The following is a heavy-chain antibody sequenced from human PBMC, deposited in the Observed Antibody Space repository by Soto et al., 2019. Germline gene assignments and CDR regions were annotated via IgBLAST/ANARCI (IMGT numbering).Heavy chain of an antibody. V-gene: IGHV4-39*02. CDR2: IHSSGGT. Sequence: SETLSLTCTVSGASIKSSNYFWCWIRQPPGKGLEFVGSIHSSGGTYYNPSLKSRVTVSVDLSNSHFSLSLKSLTATDTAVYYCGRLAEAATGHTDFDFWGQGTLVTVSS. CDR1: GASIKSSNYF. D-gene: IGHD2-15*01. J-gene: IGHJ4*02. CDR3: GRLAEAATGHTDFDF.